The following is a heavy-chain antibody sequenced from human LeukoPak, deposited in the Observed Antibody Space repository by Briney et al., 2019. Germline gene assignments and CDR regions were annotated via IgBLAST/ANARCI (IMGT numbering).Heavy chain of an antibody. Sequence: GGSLRLSCAASGFTFTSYAMSWVRQAPGKGLEWVSSISGNGVHTYHADSVKGRFTISRDNSKNTLYLQMNSLRAEDTAVYYCARIQVNYYYGMDVWGQGTTVTVS. CDR2: ISGNGVHT. CDR3: ARIQVNYYYGMDV. CDR1: GFTFTSYA. J-gene: IGHJ6*02. V-gene: IGHV3-23*01. D-gene: IGHD5-18*01.